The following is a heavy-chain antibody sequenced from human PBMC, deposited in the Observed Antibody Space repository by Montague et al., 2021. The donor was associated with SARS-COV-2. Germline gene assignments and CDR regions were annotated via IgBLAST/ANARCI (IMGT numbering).Heavy chain of an antibody. CDR1: GDSVASTRAA. Sequence: CAISGDSVASTRAAWRWIRQSPARGLEWLGRTYFTSKWSSEYALSVKGRLIISPDTSKNQFSLRLMSVTPDDTAVYYCARAYCSSTSCYPIDYWSQGTLVTVSS. CDR3: ARAYCSSTSCYPIDY. CDR2: TYFTSKWSS. D-gene: IGHD2-2*01. J-gene: IGHJ4*02. V-gene: IGHV6-1*01.